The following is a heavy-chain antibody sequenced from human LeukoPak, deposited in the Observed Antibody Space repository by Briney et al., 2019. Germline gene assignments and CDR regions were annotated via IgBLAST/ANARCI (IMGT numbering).Heavy chain of an antibody. V-gene: IGHV3-30*02. D-gene: IGHD6-6*01. CDR1: GFTFSSYG. CDR3: AKEGRSSSAYYYYYYMDV. CDR2: IQYDGSNK. Sequence: GGSLRLSCAASGFTFSSYGMHWVRQAPGKGLEWVAFIQYDGSNKYYADSVKGRFTISRDNSKNTLYLQMNSLRAEDTAVYYCAKEGRSSSAYYYYYYMDVWGKGTTVTVSS. J-gene: IGHJ6*03.